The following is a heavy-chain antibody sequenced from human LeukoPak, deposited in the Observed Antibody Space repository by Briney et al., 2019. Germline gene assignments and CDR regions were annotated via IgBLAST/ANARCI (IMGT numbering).Heavy chain of an antibody. CDR3: ARGGSPSLWFGELFHYYGMDV. CDR1: GGSFSGYY. CDR2: INHSGST. D-gene: IGHD3-10*01. V-gene: IGHV4-34*01. J-gene: IGHJ6*02. Sequence: SETLSLTCAVYGGSFSGYYWSWIRQPPGKGLEWIGEINHSGSTNYNPSLKSRVTISVDTSKNQFSMKLRSVTAADTAVYYCARGGSPSLWFGELFHYYGMDVWGRGNTVTVSS.